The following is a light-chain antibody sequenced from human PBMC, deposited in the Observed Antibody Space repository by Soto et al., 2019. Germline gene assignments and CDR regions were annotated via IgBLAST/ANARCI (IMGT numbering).Light chain of an antibody. Sequence: AIQMTQSPSSLSASVGDRVTITCRASQDIRNDLGWFQQKPGKAPRLLIYGASSLQSGVPSRFSGSGSGTDFTLTISSLQPEDFATYYFLQDYNHPFTFGQGTKLEIK. CDR1: QDIRND. CDR2: GAS. CDR3: LQDYNHPFT. J-gene: IGKJ2*01. V-gene: IGKV1-6*01.